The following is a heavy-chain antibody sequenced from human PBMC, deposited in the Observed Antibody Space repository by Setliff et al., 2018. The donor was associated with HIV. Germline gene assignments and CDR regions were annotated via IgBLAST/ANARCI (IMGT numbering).Heavy chain of an antibody. CDR1: AYSITSGHF. J-gene: IGHJ6*03. CDR2: MYYSGTT. Sequence: SETLSLTCIVSAYSITSGHFWGWIRQPPGLGLEWIGSMYYSGTTYHSPTLKSRVSMSMDTSRNQFSLKLSSVTAAGTAIYYCVRRKSELRLISDYMDVWGKGTTVTVSS. V-gene: IGHV4-38-2*02. D-gene: IGHD3-10*01. CDR3: VRRKSELRLISDYMDV.